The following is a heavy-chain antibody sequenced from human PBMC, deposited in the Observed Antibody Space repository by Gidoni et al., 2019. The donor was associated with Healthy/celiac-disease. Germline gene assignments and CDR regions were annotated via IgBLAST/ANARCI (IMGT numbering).Heavy chain of an antibody. V-gene: IGHV4-31*03. D-gene: IGHD3-22*01. CDR3: ARGGDNYDSSGYYFDY. CDR1: GGSIRSVGYY. J-gene: IGHJ4*02. Sequence: QVQLQESGPGLVKPSQTLSLPCTFSGGSIRSVGYYWSWIRQHPGKGLEWIGYIYYSGSTYYNPSLKSRVTISVETSKNQFSLKLSSVTAADTAVYYCARGGDNYDSSGYYFDYWGQGTLVTVSS. CDR2: IYYSGST.